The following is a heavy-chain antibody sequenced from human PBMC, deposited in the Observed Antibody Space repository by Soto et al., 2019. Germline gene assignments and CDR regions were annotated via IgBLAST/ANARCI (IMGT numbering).Heavy chain of an antibody. CDR1: GGTFSSDG. V-gene: IGHV1-69*01. CDR2: IITVFATT. CDR3: ARGHYVSSGSVATSYYYYGMDV. J-gene: IGHJ6*01. Sequence: QIQLVHSGAEVRKPGSSVKVSCKASGGTFSSDGISWVRQAPGQGLEWMGGIITVFATTRYAQKFQGRVTITADASTSTVDLELNSLTSEDTATYYCARGHYVSSGSVATSYYYYGMDVWGQGTTVTVSS. D-gene: IGHD3-10*01.